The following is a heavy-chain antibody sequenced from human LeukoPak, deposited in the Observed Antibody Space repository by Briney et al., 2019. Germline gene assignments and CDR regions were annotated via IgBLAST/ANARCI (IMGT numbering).Heavy chain of an antibody. Sequence: SETLSLTCAAYGGSFSGYYWSWIRQPPGKGLEWIGEINHSGSTNYNPSLKSRVTISVDTSKNQFSLKLSSVTAADTAVYYCASMARFLEWLSPPHFDYWGQGTLVTVSS. V-gene: IGHV4-34*01. CDR3: ASMARFLEWLSPPHFDY. CDR1: GGSFSGYY. J-gene: IGHJ4*02. D-gene: IGHD3-3*01. CDR2: INHSGST.